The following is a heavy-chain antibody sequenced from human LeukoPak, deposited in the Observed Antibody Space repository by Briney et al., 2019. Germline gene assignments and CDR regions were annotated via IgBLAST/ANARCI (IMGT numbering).Heavy chain of an antibody. CDR2: IKQDGSEK. Sequence: GGSLRLSCTASGFTFGDYAMSWFRQAPGKGLEWVATIKQDGSEKYYGDSVKGRFTISRDNAQSSLFLQMNSLRDEDAAVYFCASMWEGGYWGQGTLVTVSS. V-gene: IGHV3-7*01. CDR1: GFTFGDYA. CDR3: ASMWEGGY. D-gene: IGHD1-26*01. J-gene: IGHJ4*02.